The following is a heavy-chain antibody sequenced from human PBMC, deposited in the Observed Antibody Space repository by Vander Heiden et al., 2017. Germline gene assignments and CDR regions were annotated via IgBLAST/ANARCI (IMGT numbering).Heavy chain of an antibody. CDR3: ARHRFSSSLS. D-gene: IGHD6-19*01. CDR2: MYYSGST. CDR1: GASILTSYY. V-gene: IGHV4-39*01. J-gene: IGHJ5*02. Sequence: QLQLQESGPGLVKPSETLSLTCNVSGASILTSYYWGWIRQPPGKGLEWIGSMYYSGSTYYNPSLKSRVTMSVDTSKNKFSLKLTSLIAADTAVYYCARHRFSSSLSWGQGTLVTVSS.